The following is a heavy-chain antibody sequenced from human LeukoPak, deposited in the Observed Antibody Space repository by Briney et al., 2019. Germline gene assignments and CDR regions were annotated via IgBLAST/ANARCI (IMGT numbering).Heavy chain of an antibody. D-gene: IGHD6-6*01. Sequence: ASVKVSCKASGYTFTSYAIHWVRQAPGQRLEWMGWISAGNGNTKYSQKFQGRVTITRDTSASTAYMELSSLRSEDTAVYYCARVAARPTPYFDYWGQGTLVTVSS. CDR1: GYTFTSYA. V-gene: IGHV1-3*01. CDR3: ARVAARPTPYFDY. J-gene: IGHJ4*02. CDR2: ISAGNGNT.